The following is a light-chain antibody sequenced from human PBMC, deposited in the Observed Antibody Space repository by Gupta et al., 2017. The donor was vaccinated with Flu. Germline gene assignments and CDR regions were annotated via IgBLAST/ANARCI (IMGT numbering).Light chain of an antibody. V-gene: IGLV3-25*03. CDR3: HSAYNNGTYVV. CDR1: TFPTQY. Sequence: SYALTQPPSVSVSPGQTAPIPCSGNTFPTQYTYWYQRKPGHAPLLVLFKDTERPSGIPDRFSRSISRTTITFTLSVVQAEAEAAYYFHSAYNNGTYVVFGGGTKLTV. CDR2: KDT. J-gene: IGLJ3*02.